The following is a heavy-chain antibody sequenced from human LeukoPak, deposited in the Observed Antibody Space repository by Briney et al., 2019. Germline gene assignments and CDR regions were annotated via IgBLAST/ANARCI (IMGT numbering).Heavy chain of an antibody. CDR3: ARFAYSSSSGSETDY. J-gene: IGHJ4*02. V-gene: IGHV1-69*05. Sequence: SVKVSCKASGGTFSSYAISWVRQAPGQGLEWVGGIIPIFGTANYAQKFQGRVTITTDGSTSTAYTELSSLRSEDTDVYYCARFAYSSSSGSETDYWGQGTLVTVSS. CDR1: GGTFSSYA. D-gene: IGHD6-6*01. CDR2: IIPIFGTA.